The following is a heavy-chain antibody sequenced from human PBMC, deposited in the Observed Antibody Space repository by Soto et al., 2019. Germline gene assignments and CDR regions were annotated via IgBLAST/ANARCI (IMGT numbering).Heavy chain of an antibody. CDR3: ARSDSMVRGVRAPFDF. Sequence: EVQLVESGGGLVQPGGYLRLSCAASGCTVSSNYMSWVRQAPGKGLEWVSVIYSGGSTYYAGSVKGRFTISRDNSKNTLYLQMNSLRAEDTAVYYCARSDSMVRGVRAPFDFWGQGTLVTVSS. V-gene: IGHV3-66*01. CDR2: IYSGGST. CDR1: GCTVSSNY. J-gene: IGHJ4*02. D-gene: IGHD3-10*01.